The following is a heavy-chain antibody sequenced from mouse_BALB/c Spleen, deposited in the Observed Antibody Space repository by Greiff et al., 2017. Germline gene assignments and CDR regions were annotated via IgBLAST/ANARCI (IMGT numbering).Heavy chain of an antibody. J-gene: IGHJ4*01. D-gene: IGHD4-1*01. CDR2: INPGSGGT. Sequence: VQLQQSGAELVRPGTSVKVSCKASGYAFTNYLIEWVKQRPGQGLEWIGVINPGSGGTNYNEKFKGKATLTADKSSSTAYMQLSSLTSDDSAVYFCARGANWDYYYAMDYWGQGTSVTVSS. CDR1: GYAFTNYL. CDR3: ARGANWDYYYAMDY. V-gene: IGHV1-54*01.